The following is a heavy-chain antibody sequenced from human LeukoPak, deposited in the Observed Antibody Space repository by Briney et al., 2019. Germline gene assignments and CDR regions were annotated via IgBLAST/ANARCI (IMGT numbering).Heavy chain of an antibody. J-gene: IGHJ4*02. V-gene: IGHV3-23*01. Sequence: GGTLRLSCAASGFTFSSYGMSWVRQAPGKGLEWGSSINGNGGSTYYADSVKGRFTISRDNSKSTLYLQMNSLRAEDTAVYYCAKGPIPGFDYWGQGALVTVSS. CDR1: GFTFSSYG. CDR2: INGNGGST. CDR3: AKGPIPGFDY.